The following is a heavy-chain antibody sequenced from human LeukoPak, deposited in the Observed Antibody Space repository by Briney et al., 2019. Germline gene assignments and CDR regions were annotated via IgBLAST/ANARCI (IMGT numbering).Heavy chain of an antibody. CDR1: GGTFSNYA. CDR2: IIPNLGMA. V-gene: IGHV1-69*04. J-gene: IGHJ4*02. D-gene: IGHD2-2*01. CDR3: ARDLVCTMNCKDS. Sequence: ASVKVSCKASGGTFSNYAISWVRQAPGQGLEWMGRIIPNLGMALYAQKFKGRVTITADKSPSTAYMELSSLTSEDTAVYFCARDLVCTMNCKDSWGQGTLVTVS.